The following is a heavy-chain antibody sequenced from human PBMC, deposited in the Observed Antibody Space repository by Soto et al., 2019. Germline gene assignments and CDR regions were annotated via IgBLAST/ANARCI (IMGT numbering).Heavy chain of an antibody. J-gene: IGHJ4*02. CDR3: TRAAWFPYLSFY. CDR1: GFPFSRFE. D-gene: IGHD3-10*01. V-gene: IGHV3-48*03. Sequence: EVQLVESGGGLVQPGGPLKLSCAASGFPFSRFELHWVRQAPGKGLEWISYISSSGSTAYYASSVEGRFTISRDNANNSVYLQMDSLRAEDTALYYCTRAAWFPYLSFYWGQGALVTVSS. CDR2: ISSSGSTA.